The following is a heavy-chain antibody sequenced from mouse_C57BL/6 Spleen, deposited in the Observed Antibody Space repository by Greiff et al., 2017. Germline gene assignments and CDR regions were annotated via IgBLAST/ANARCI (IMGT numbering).Heavy chain of an antibody. Sequence: EVQLVESGGGLVQPKGSLKLSCAASGFTFNTYAMHWVRQAPGKGLEWVARIRSKSSNYATYYADSVKDRFTISRDDSQSMLYLQMNNLETEDTAMYDCVRDGYGGAWFADWGQGTLVTVSA. CDR1: GFTFNTYA. V-gene: IGHV10-3*01. CDR2: IRSKSSNYAT. J-gene: IGHJ3*01. D-gene: IGHD2-2*01. CDR3: VRDGYGGAWFAD.